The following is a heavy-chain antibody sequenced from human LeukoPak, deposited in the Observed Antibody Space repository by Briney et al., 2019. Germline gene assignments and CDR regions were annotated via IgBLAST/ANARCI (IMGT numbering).Heavy chain of an antibody. J-gene: IGHJ6*02. Sequence: PGGSLRLSCAASGFTFSNYAMSWVRQGPGKGLEWVSSIIHSGGSTYYADSVKGRFTISRDNSNNTLYLQMNSLRAEDTAVYYCAKVYFYGMDVWGQGTLVTVSS. CDR1: GFTFSNYA. CDR3: AKVYFYGMDV. V-gene: IGHV3-23*01. CDR2: IIHSGGST.